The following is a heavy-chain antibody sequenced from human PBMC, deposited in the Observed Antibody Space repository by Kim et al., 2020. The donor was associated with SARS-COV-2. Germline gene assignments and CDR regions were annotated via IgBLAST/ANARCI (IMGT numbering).Heavy chain of an antibody. CDR2: T. Sequence: THQPPSLTSRVTISVDTSKHQFSLKLSSVTAADTAVYYCARRSFPCGFDPWGQGTLVTVSS. CDR3: ARRSFPCGFDP. V-gene: IGHV4-39*01. J-gene: IGHJ5*02.